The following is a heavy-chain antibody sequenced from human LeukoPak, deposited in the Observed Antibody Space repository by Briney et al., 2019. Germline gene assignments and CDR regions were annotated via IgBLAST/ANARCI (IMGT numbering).Heavy chain of an antibody. CDR3: AKGRGVAKPSDY. Sequence: GGSLRLSCAVSGFTFSTYGMNWVRQAPGKGLEWVSAISDNGERTYYADSVKGRFAISRDNSKSTLYLQMNSLRAEDTAIYYCAKGRGVAKPSDYWGQGTLVTVSS. V-gene: IGHV3-23*01. CDR1: GFTFSTYG. D-gene: IGHD2-8*02. CDR2: ISDNGERT. J-gene: IGHJ4*02.